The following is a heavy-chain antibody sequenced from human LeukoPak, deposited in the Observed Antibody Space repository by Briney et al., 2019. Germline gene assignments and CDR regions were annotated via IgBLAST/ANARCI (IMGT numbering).Heavy chain of an antibody. V-gene: IGHV3-48*03. CDR3: ARDNYGSGSQVRGDY. Sequence: GGSLRLSCAASGFTFSSYEMNWVRQAPGKGLEWVSYISSSGSTIYYADSVKGRFTISRDNAKNSLYLQMNSLRAEDTAVYYCARDNYGSGSQVRGDYWGQGTLVTVSS. CDR2: ISSSGSTI. D-gene: IGHD3-10*01. J-gene: IGHJ4*02. CDR1: GFTFSSYE.